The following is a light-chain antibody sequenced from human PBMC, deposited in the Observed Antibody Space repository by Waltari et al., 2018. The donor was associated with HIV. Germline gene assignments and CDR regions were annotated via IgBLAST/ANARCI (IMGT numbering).Light chain of an antibody. CDR1: SSDVGSYNL. Sequence: QSALTQPASVSGSFGQSITISCTGTSSDVGSYNLFPWYQYHPGKAPKLIIYEVSKRPSGVSNRFSGSKSGNTASLTVSGLQAEDEAHYYCCSYARSGIPFGGGTKLTVL. CDR2: EVS. V-gene: IGLV2-23*02. CDR3: CSYARSGIP. J-gene: IGLJ2*01.